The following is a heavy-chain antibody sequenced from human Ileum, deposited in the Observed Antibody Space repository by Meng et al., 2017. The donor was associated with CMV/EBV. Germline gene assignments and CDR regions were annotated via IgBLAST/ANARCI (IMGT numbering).Heavy chain of an antibody. CDR1: CGSISSGDYY. Sequence: LQDWRPGLVKPSQTLSLTCTVSCGSISSGDYYWSWIRQPPGKGLEWIGYIYYSGSTYYNPSLKSRVTISVDTSKNQFSLKLSSVTAADTAVYYCARGIGLPYYYDSSGYYYFDYWGQGTLVTVSS. D-gene: IGHD3-22*01. V-gene: IGHV4-30-4*08. J-gene: IGHJ4*02. CDR2: IYYSGST. CDR3: ARGIGLPYYYDSSGYYYFDY.